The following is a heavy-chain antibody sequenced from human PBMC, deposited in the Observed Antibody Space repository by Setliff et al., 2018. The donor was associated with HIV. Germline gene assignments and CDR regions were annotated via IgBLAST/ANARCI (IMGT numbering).Heavy chain of an antibody. CDR2: IEDDGRDK. V-gene: IGHV3-7*05. Sequence: PGGSLRLSCVASGFTFRSYWMSWVRQAPGKRPEWVANIEDDGRDKFYLDSVKGRFTISRDNAKNSLYLQMNSLRAEDAAVYYCAREVWSEDDNWGQGTLVTVSS. J-gene: IGHJ4*02. CDR1: GFTFRSYW. CDR3: AREVWSEDDN. D-gene: IGHD3-10*01.